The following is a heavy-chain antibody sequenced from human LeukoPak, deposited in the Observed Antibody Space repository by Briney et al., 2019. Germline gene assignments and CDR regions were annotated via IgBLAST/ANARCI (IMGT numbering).Heavy chain of an antibody. D-gene: IGHD3-22*01. CDR2: IIPIFGTA. Sequence: SVKVSCKASGGTFSSYAISWVRQAPGRGLEWMGRIIPIFGTANYAQKFQGRVTITTDESTSTAYMELSSLRSEDTAVYYCARDQYYYDSSGYYGCFDYWGQGTLVTVSS. CDR1: GGTFSSYA. V-gene: IGHV1-69*05. J-gene: IGHJ4*02. CDR3: ARDQYYYDSSGYYGCFDY.